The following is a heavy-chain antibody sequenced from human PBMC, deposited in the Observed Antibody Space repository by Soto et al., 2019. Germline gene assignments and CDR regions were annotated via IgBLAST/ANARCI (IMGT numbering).Heavy chain of an antibody. CDR1: GFTFTNNW. CDR2: IKQDGSER. V-gene: IGHV3-7*01. D-gene: IGHD3-16*02. J-gene: IGHJ4*02. Sequence: EVQLAESGGGLVQPGGSLRLSCAASGFTFTNNWMSWPRQAPGKGLEWVANIKQDGSERYYVDSVKGRFTISRDNAKNSLFLQMNNLRAEDAAVYYCATRPHGNERDRYLGVFDYWGQGTLVTVSS. CDR3: ATRPHGNERDRYLGVFDY.